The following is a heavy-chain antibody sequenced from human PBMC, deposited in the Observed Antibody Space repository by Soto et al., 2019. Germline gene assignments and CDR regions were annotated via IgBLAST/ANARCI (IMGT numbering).Heavy chain of an antibody. J-gene: IGHJ6*02. Sequence: EVQLLESGGGLVQPGGSLRLSCAASGFTFSSYAMSWVRQAPGKGLEWVSAISGSGGSTYYADSVKGRFTISRDNSKNTLDLQMNSLRAEDTAVYYCAKGPHYYGSGSQYGMDVWGQGTTVTFSS. D-gene: IGHD3-10*01. CDR1: GFTFSSYA. V-gene: IGHV3-23*01. CDR3: AKGPHYYGSGSQYGMDV. CDR2: ISGSGGST.